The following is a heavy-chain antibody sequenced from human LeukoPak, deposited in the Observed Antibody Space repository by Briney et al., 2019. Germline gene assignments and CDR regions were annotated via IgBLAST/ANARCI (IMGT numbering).Heavy chain of an antibody. V-gene: IGHV4-30-2*05. CDR1: GGSINSGGYS. J-gene: IGHJ4*02. CDR2: IYHSGDT. D-gene: IGHD1-26*01. CDR3: ARGKVSSVGATI. Sequence: PSETLSLTCAGSGGSINSGGYSWSWIRQPPGKGLEWIGYIYHSGDTYYNPSLKSRVTISVDTSKNQFSRKLSSVTAADTAVYYCARGKVSSVGATIWGQGTLVTVSS.